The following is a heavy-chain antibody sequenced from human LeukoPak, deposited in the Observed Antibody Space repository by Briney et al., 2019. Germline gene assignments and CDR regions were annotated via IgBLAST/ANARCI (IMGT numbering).Heavy chain of an antibody. V-gene: IGHV6-1*01. CDR2: TYYRSKWYN. D-gene: IGHD1-20*01. Sequence: SQTLSLTCAISGDSVSINSAAWNWIRQSPSRGLGWLGSTYYRSKWYNDYAVSVKSRITINPDTSKNQFSLQLNSVTPEDTAVYXXXXVIYNWNHFDYWGQGTLVTVSS. J-gene: IGHJ4*02. CDR1: GDSVSINSAA. CDR3: XXVIYNWNHFDY.